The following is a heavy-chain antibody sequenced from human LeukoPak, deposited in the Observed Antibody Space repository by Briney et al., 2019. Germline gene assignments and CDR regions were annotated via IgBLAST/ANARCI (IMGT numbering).Heavy chain of an antibody. J-gene: IGHJ4*02. D-gene: IGHD6-13*01. V-gene: IGHV5-51*01. Sequence: GESLKISCKGSGYSFTSYWIGWVRQMPGKGLEWMGIIYPGDSDTRYSPSFQGQVTISADKSISTAYLQWSSLKASDTAMYYCARYIAAAGTHSSYYFDYWGQGTLVTVSS. CDR1: GYSFTSYW. CDR3: ARYIAAAGTHSSYYFDY. CDR2: IYPGDSDT.